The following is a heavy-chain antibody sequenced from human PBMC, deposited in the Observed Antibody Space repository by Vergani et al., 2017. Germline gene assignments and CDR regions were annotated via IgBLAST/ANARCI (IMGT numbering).Heavy chain of an antibody. Sequence: QLQLQESGPGLVKPSETLSLTCTVSGGSISSSSYSWGWIRQPPGKGRGWIGSIYYSGSTYYNPSLKRRVTISVDTSRNQFSLKLSSVTAADTAVYYCARERWIQLWFRSDAFDIWGQGTMVTVSS. CDR2: IYYSGST. D-gene: IGHD5-18*01. CDR3: ARERWIQLWFRSDAFDI. V-gene: IGHV4-39*07. CDR1: GGSISSSSYS. J-gene: IGHJ3*02.